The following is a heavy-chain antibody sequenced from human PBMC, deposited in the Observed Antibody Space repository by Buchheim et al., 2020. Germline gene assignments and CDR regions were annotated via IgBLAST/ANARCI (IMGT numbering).Heavy chain of an antibody. V-gene: IGHV3-30*04. CDR2: IYYVEGKK. D-gene: IGHD5-12*01. Sequence: QVQLVESGGGVVQPGRSLRLSCAASGFTFSSYAMHWAPQPPARGLGGWALIYYVEGKKNSTASVKGRFTISGANSKTTLYLQMNSLRAEDTAVYYCARGVATIGYFDYWGQGTL. CDR1: GFTFSSYA. J-gene: IGHJ4*02. CDR3: ARGVATIGYFDY.